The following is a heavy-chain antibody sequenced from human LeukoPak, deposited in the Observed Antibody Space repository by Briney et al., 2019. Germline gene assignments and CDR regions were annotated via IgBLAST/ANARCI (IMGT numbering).Heavy chain of an antibody. V-gene: IGHV3-48*04. J-gene: IGHJ4*02. CDR3: ARDAGEYVDY. CDR2: VSSSGSTI. Sequence: PGGSLRLSCAASGFTFSSHSMSWVRQTPGKGLEWVSYVSSSGSTIYYADSVKGRFTISRDNAKNSLYLQMNSLRAEDTAVYYCARDAGEYVDYWGQGTLVTVSS. CDR1: GFTFSSHS. D-gene: IGHD2/OR15-2a*01.